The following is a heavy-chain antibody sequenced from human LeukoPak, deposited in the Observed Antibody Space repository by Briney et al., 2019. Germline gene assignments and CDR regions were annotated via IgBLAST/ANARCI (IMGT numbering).Heavy chain of an antibody. V-gene: IGHV1-24*01. CDR1: GYTLTELS. CDR2: FDPEDGET. Sequence: RRASVRVSCKVSGYTLTELSMHWVRQAPGKGLEWMGGFDPEDGETIYAQKFQGRVTMTEDTSTDTAYMELSSLRSEDTAVYYCATQGEYSYGKKYNWFDPWGQGTLVTVSS. CDR3: ATQGEYSYGKKYNWFDP. D-gene: IGHD5-18*01. J-gene: IGHJ5*02.